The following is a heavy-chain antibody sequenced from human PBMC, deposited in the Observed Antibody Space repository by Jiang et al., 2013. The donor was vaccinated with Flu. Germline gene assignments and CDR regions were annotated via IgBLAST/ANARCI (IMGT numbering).Heavy chain of an antibody. V-gene: IGHV6-1*01. Sequence: TCVISGDSVSSSSAAWHWIRQSPSRGLEWLGRTYYRSKWYSDYAESVKSRLTIDPDTSRNQFSLQLRSVTLEDTAVYYCARVPSGWYIFFDSWGQGTLVTVSS. CDR3: ARVPSGWYIFFDS. CDR2: TYYRSKWYS. CDR1: GDSVSSSSAA. J-gene: IGHJ4*02. D-gene: IGHD6-19*01.